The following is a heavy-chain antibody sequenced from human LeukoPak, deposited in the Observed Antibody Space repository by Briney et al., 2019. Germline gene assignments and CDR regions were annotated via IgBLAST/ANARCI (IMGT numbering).Heavy chain of an antibody. CDR3: ARGSGTITMVRGVFYGMDV. CDR1: GGTFSSYA. V-gene: IGHV1-69*01. CDR2: IIPIFGTP. J-gene: IGHJ6*02. Sequence: SVKVSCKASGGTFSSYAISWVRQAPGQGLEWMGGIIPIFGTPNYAQKFQGRVTITADESTSTAYMELSSLRSEDTAVYYCARGSGTITMVRGVFYGMDVWGQGTTVTVSS. D-gene: IGHD3-10*01.